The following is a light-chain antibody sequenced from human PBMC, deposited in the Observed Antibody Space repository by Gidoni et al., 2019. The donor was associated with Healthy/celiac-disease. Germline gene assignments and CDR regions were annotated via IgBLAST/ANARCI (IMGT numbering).Light chain of an antibody. V-gene: IGKV1-39*01. Sequence: DLQMTQSPSSLSASVGDRVTITCRASASINNYLNWYQKKPGKAPDLLISAAYNLQSGVPSRFSAGGVGTDFTLTISDLQPEDSATYYCQQSYNNPRTFGQGTKLEI. CDR2: AAY. CDR1: ASINNY. CDR3: QQSYNNPRT. J-gene: IGKJ2*01.